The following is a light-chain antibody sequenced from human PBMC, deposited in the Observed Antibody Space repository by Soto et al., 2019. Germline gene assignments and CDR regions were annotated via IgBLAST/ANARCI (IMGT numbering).Light chain of an antibody. CDR1: QTISNTF. J-gene: IGKJ4*01. CDR2: GAS. CDR3: QQYGVSPT. Sequence: EIVLTQSPGTLSLSPGERATLSCRASQTISNTFLAWCQQRPGQAPRLLIYGASGRAAGIPDRFSGSGSGTDFTLSISRLEPEDFAVYYCQQYGVSPTFGGGTKVDIK. V-gene: IGKV3-20*01.